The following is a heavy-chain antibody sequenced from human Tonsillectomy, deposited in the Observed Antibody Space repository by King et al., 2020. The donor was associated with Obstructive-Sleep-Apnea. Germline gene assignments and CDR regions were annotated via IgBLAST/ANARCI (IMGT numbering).Heavy chain of an antibody. CDR3: ARHRGVEDYGGYGDYFDY. D-gene: IGHD5-12*01. Sequence: QLQESGPGLVKPSETLSLTCTVSGDSINNYYWSWIRQPPGKGLEWIGYMYYSGNTNYNPSLKRRVTIAADTSKIQFSLRLSSVTAADTAVYYCARHRGVEDYGGYGDYFDYWGQGALVTVSS. CDR1: GDSINNYY. J-gene: IGHJ4*02. V-gene: IGHV4-59*08. CDR2: MYYSGNT.